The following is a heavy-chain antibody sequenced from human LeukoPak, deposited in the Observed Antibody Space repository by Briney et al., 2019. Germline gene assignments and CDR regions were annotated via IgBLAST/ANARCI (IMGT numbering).Heavy chain of an antibody. V-gene: IGHV3-64D*06. D-gene: IGHD5-12*01. Sequence: GGSLRLSCSASGFTFSTYAMHWVRQAPGKGLEHVSAISNNGGSTYYADSVKGRFTISRDNSKNTLYLQMSSLRAEDTAVYYCVKDRHSGYDTFDYWGQGTLVTVSS. CDR1: GFTFSTYA. J-gene: IGHJ4*02. CDR2: ISNNGGST. CDR3: VKDRHSGYDTFDY.